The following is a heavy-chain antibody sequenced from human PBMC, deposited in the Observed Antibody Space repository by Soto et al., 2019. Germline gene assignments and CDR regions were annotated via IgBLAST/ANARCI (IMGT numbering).Heavy chain of an antibody. CDR3: ARQRGAFWSGYYPSGPFDP. D-gene: IGHD3-3*01. CDR2: IYYSGST. Sequence: SETLSLTCTVSGGSISSYYWSWIRQPPGKGLEWIGYIYYSGSTNYNPSLKSRVTISVDTSKNQFSLKLSSVTAADTAVYYCARQRGAFWSGYYPSGPFDPWGQGTLVTVSS. CDR1: GGSISSYY. J-gene: IGHJ5*02. V-gene: IGHV4-59*08.